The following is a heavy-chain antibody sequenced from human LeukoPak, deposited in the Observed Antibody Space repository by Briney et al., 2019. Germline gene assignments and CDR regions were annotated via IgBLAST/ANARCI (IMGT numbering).Heavy chain of an antibody. Sequence: GASVKVSCKASGGTFSSYAISWVRQAPGQGLEWMGGIIPILGTANYAQKFQGRVTITTDESTSTAYMELSSLRSEDTAVYYCARRHDYGDSFDIWGQGTMVTVSS. CDR1: GGTFSSYA. J-gene: IGHJ3*02. CDR3: ARRHDYGDSFDI. CDR2: IIPILGTA. D-gene: IGHD4-17*01. V-gene: IGHV1-69*05.